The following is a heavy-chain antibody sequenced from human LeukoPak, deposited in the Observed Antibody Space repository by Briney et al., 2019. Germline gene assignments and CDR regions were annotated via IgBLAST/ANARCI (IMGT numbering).Heavy chain of an antibody. CDR1: GFIFSTYG. CDR3: ARSGGGTYFDN. Sequence: GRSLRLSCAASGFIFSTYGMHWVRQAPGKGLEWVAVIWVDGSNTDYADSVKGRFTISKDNSKNTLYLQMNSLRAEDTAVYYCARSGGGTYFDNWGQGTLVTVSS. CDR2: IWVDGSNT. V-gene: IGHV3-33*01. D-gene: IGHD2-15*01. J-gene: IGHJ4*02.